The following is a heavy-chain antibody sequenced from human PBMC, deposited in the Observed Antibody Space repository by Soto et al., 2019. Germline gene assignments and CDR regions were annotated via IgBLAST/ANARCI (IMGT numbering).Heavy chain of an antibody. CDR1: GFTFSNYA. D-gene: IGHD3-22*01. CDR3: VKDWVPHPVVLSPPIFDS. Sequence: XGSLRLSGAASGFTFSNYAMSWVRQAPGGGLEWVSFISGNGGTTFYADSVEGRFSVSRDNSKNTMGLHMNSLTVEDSAVYYCVKDWVPHPVVLSPPIFDSWGQGTLVTVSS. CDR2: ISGNGGTT. J-gene: IGHJ4*02. V-gene: IGHV3-23*01.